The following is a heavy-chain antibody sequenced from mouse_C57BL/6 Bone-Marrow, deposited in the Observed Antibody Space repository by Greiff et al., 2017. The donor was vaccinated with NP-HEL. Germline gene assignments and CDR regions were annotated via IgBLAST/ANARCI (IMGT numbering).Heavy chain of an antibody. V-gene: IGHV3-6*01. CDR1: GYSITSGYY. CDR2: ISYDGSN. Sequence: DVKLQESGPGLVKPSQSLSLTCSVTGYSITSGYYWNWIRQFPGNKLEWMGYISYDGSNNYNPSLKNRISITRDTSKNQFFLKLNSVTTEDTATYYCAWGAMDYWGQGTSVTVSS. CDR3: AWGAMDY. J-gene: IGHJ4*01.